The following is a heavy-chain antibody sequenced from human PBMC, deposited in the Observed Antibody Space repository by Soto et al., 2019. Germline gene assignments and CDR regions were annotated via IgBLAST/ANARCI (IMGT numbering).Heavy chain of an antibody. CDR2: INHSGST. CDR1: GGSFSGYY. V-gene: IGHV4-34*01. D-gene: IGHD3-9*01. J-gene: IGHJ3*02. CDR3: ARGNVRHYDILTGYYTAAFDI. Sequence: SETLFLTCAVYGGSFSGYYWSWIRQPPGKGLEWIGEINHSGSTNYNPSLKSRVTISVDTSKNQFSLKLSSVTAADTAVYYCARGNVRHYDILTGYYTAAFDIWGQGTMVT.